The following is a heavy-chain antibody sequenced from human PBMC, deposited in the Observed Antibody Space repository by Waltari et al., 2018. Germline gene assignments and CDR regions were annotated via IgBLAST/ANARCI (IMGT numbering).Heavy chain of an antibody. J-gene: IGHJ5*02. V-gene: IGHV5-10-1*03. D-gene: IGHD6-13*01. CDR1: GYSFTSYW. CDR3: ARYPPYYSRIDP. Sequence: EVQLVQSGAEVKKPGESLRISCKGSGYSFTSYWISWVRQMPGKGLEWMGRIDPSDSYTNYSPALQGHVTISADKSISTAYLQWSSLKASDTAMYYCARYPPYYSRIDPWGQGTLVTVSS. CDR2: IDPSDSYT.